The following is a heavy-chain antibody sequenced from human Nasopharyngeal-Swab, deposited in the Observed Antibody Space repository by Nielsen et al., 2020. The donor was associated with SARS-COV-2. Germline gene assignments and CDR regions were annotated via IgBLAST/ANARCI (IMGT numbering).Heavy chain of an antibody. CDR1: GFTFSSDS. Sequence: GESLKISCAASGFTFSSDSMSWVRQAPGKGLEWVSAISGSGGSTYYADSVKGRFTISRDNSKNTLYLQMNSLRAEDTAVYYCASMGEVGATPTFDYWGQGTLVTVSS. J-gene: IGHJ4*02. D-gene: IGHD1-26*01. CDR3: ASMGEVGATPTFDY. V-gene: IGHV3-23*01. CDR2: ISGSGGST.